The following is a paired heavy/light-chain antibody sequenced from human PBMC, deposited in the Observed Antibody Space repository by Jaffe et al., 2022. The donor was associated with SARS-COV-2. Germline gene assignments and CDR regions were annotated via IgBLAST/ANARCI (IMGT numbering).Light chain of an antibody. CDR3: QQYNNWPPLT. Sequence: EIVMTQSPATLSVSPGERATLSCRASQSVSSNLAWYQQKPGQAPRLLIYGASSRATGIPARFSGSGSGTEFTLTINSLQSEDFAVYYCQQYNNWPPLTFGGGTKVEIK. V-gene: IGKV3-15*01. CDR1: QSVSSN. CDR2: GAS. J-gene: IGKJ4*01.
Heavy chain of an antibody. CDR2: INPSGGSA. J-gene: IGHJ4*02. CDR1: EYTFINYY. V-gene: IGHV1-46*01. CDR3: ARSNFYDTSGYSDY. Sequence: QVQLVQSGAEVKKPGASVKVSCKASEYTFINYYIHWVRQAPGQGLEWMGIINPSGGSASYAQKFQGRVTMTRDTSTRIVYMEVSSLRAEDTAMYFCARSNFYDTSGYSDYWGQGTLVTVSS. D-gene: IGHD3-22*01.